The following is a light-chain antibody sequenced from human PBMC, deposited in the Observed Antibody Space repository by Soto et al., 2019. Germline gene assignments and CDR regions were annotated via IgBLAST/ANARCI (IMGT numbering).Light chain of an antibody. CDR2: AAS. J-gene: IGKJ1*01. CDR3: QHYNSYSEA. CDR1: QTITTH. Sequence: DIQMTQSPSSLSASVGDRFTITCRASQTITTHVNWYQQKPGKAPKLLIYAASSLESGVPSRFSGSRSGTEFTLTISSLQPDDFATYYCQHYNSYSEAFGQGTKVDIK. V-gene: IGKV1-5*01.